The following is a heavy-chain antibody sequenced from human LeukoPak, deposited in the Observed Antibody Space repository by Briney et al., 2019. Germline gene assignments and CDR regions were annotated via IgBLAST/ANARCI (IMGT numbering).Heavy chain of an antibody. CDR3: ASFGLGSYYFDN. V-gene: IGHV4-34*01. Sequence: SETLSLTCTVSGGSISSYYWSWIRQPPGKGLEWIGEINHSGFTNYNPSLKSRVTISVDKSKDQFSLKLSSVTAADTAVYYCASFGLGSYYFDNWGQGTLVTVSS. CDR2: INHSGFT. CDR1: GGSISSYY. J-gene: IGHJ4*02. D-gene: IGHD1-26*01.